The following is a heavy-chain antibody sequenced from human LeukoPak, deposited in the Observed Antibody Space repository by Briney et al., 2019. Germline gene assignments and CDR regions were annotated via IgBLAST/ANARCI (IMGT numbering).Heavy chain of an antibody. V-gene: IGHV1-8*01. Sequence: EASVKVSCTASGYTFTSYDINWVRQATGQGLEWMGWMNPNSGNTGYAQKFQGRVTMTRNTSISTAYMELSSLRSEDTAVYYCARTYCSGGSCLSWFDPWGQGTLVTVSS. J-gene: IGHJ5*02. CDR3: ARTYCSGGSCLSWFDP. D-gene: IGHD2-15*01. CDR1: GYTFTSYD. CDR2: MNPNSGNT.